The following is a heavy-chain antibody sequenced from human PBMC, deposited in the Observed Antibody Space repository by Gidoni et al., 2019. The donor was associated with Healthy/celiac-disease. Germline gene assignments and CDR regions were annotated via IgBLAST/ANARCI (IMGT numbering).Heavy chain of an antibody. J-gene: IGHJ4*02. Sequence: EVQLVESGGGLVQPGGSLRLSCAASGFTFSSYSMNWVRQAPGKGLEWVSYISSSSTIYYADSVKGRFTISRDNAKNSLYLQMNSLRDEDTAVYYCARDRVCGGDCYLPGYFDYWGQGTLVTVSS. CDR1: GFTFSSYS. CDR2: ISSSSTI. D-gene: IGHD2-21*02. V-gene: IGHV3-48*02. CDR3: ARDRVCGGDCYLPGYFDY.